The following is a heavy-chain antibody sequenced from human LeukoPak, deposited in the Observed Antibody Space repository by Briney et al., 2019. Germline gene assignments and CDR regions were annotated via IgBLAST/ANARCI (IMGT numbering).Heavy chain of an antibody. CDR1: GGTFSSYA. J-gene: IGHJ4*02. CDR2: IIPIFGTA. CDR3: ARDYHDSSGYFDY. V-gene: IGHV1-69*13. D-gene: IGHD3-22*01. Sequence: ASVKVSCKASGGTFSSYAISWVRQAPGQELEWMGGIIPIFGTANYAQKFQGRVTITADESTSTAYMELSSLRSEDTAVYYCARDYHDSSGYFDYWGQGTLVTVSS.